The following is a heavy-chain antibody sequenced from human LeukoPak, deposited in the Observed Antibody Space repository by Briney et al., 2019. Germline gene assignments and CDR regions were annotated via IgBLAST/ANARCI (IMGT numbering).Heavy chain of an antibody. J-gene: IGHJ4*02. D-gene: IGHD6-19*01. V-gene: IGHV3-7*01. CDR3: ARVGYNSDWIHFAY. Sequence: PGGSLRLSCAASGFAFSGYWMSWVGQAPGKGLEWVGNIKPDGSEKYYVDSVKGRFTISRYNAENSLHLQMNSLRAEDTAVYYCARVGYNSDWIHFAYWGQGTLVTVSS. CDR2: IKPDGSEK. CDR1: GFAFSGYW.